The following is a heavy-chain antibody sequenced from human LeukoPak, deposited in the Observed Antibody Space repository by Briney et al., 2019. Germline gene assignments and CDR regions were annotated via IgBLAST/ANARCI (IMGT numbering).Heavy chain of an antibody. CDR1: GFTFSSYA. CDR3: AKDRSRGIAAAGTRGDAFDI. Sequence: GGSLRLSCAASGFTFSSYAMSWVRQAPGKGRGGVSAISGSGGSTYYADSGKGRFTIPRDNSKNTLYLQMNRLRAEDTAVYYCAKDRSRGIAAAGTRGDAFDIWGQGTMVTVSS. CDR2: ISGSGGST. J-gene: IGHJ3*02. D-gene: IGHD6-13*01. V-gene: IGHV3-23*01.